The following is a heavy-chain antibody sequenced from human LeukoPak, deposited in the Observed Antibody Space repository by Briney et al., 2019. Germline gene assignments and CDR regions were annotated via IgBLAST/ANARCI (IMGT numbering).Heavy chain of an antibody. D-gene: IGHD3-3*01. V-gene: IGHV1-69*04. CDR1: GGTFSSYT. J-gene: IGHJ4*02. CDR2: IIPNLGIA. CDR3: ARDYDFWSGYFDY. Sequence: ASVKVSCKASGGTFSSYTISWVRQAPGQGLEWMGRIIPNLGIANYAQKFQGRVTITTDKSTSTAYMELSSLRSEDTAAYYCARDYDFWSGYFDYWEQGTLVSVSS.